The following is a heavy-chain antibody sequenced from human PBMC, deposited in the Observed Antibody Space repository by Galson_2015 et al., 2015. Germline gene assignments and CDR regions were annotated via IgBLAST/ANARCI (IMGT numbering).Heavy chain of an antibody. J-gene: IGHJ6*02. D-gene: IGHD1-26*01. Sequence: SLRLSCAASGFTVSSYYLSWVRQAPGKGLAWVSVVYSGGSTYYADSVKDRFTISRDKTTNTVYVQMNSLRAEDTAVYYCARALGATRDYDYYAMDVWGQGTTVTVSS. CDR3: ARALGATRDYDYYAMDV. V-gene: IGHV3-66*02. CDR2: VYSGGST. CDR1: GFTVSSYY.